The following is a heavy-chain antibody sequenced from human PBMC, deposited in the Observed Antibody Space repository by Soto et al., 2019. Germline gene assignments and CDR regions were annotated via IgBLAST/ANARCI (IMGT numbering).Heavy chain of an antibody. D-gene: IGHD6-19*01. CDR3: AKDIRKYSSGWPRTHYYGMDV. J-gene: IGHJ6*02. CDR1: GFTFSSYA. V-gene: IGHV3-23*01. CDR2: ISGSGGST. Sequence: GGSLRLSCAASGFTFSSYAMSWVRQAPGKGLEWVAAISGSGGSTYYADSVKGRFTISRDNSKNPLYRQMNSLRAEDTAVYYCAKDIRKYSSGWPRTHYYGMDVWGQGTTVTVSS.